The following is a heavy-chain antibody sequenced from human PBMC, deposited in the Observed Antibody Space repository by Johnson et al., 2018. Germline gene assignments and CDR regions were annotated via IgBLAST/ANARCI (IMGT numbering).Heavy chain of an antibody. Sequence: VQLQESGPGLVKPSETLSLTCTVSGGSINSYYWSWIRQPPGKGLEWIGYIYYSGSTNYNPSLKSRVTISVDPSKTQFSLKLSSVTAADTAVYYCARGIRGVSMASLFDIWGQGTMVTVSS. V-gene: IGHV4-59*01. CDR3: ARGIRGVSMASLFDI. CDR1: GGSINSYY. CDR2: IYYSGST. D-gene: IGHD5-24*01. J-gene: IGHJ3*02.